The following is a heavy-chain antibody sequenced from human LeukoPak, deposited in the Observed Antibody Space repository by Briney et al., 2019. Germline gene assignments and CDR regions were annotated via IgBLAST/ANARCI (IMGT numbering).Heavy chain of an antibody. Sequence: SETLSLTCTVSGGPISLYSWNWLRQPPGKGLEWIGYVYHSGRTDSNPSLKGRVTISVDTSKNQFSLNLSSVTAADTAVYYCATRRAENAIFGVENWFDPWGRGMLVTVSS. V-gene: IGHV4-59*01. CDR2: VYHSGRT. J-gene: IGHJ5*02. CDR3: ATRRAENAIFGVENWFDP. D-gene: IGHD3-3*01. CDR1: GGPISLYS.